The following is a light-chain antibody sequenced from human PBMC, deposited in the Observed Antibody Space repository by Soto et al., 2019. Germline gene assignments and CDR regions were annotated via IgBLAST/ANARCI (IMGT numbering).Light chain of an antibody. CDR3: QQYHTSSIT. CDR1: QTISSW. V-gene: IGKV1-5*01. Sequence: IHRTHSPSTLSASLGDRVTMTCRASQTISSWLAWYQQKPGKAPNLLIYDASTLERGVPSRFSGTGSGTEFTLTIDRLQPDDFATYYCQQYHTSSITFGQGTRLEIK. J-gene: IGKJ5*01. CDR2: DAS.